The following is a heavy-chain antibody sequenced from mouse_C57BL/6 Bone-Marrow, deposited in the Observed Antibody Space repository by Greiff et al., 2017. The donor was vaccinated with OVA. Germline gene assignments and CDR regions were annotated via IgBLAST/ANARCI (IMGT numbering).Heavy chain of an antibody. CDR3: AREDGNWFAY. J-gene: IGHJ3*01. CDR1: GYTFTSYA. V-gene: IGHV1-4*01. Sequence: QVQLQQSGADLARPGASVKMSCKASGYTFTSYAMHWVKQTPGQGLEWIGYINPSSGYTKYNQKFKDKATLTADKSSSTAYLQLSSLTSEDSTVYYCAREDGNWFAYWGQGTLVTVSA. D-gene: IGHD2-1*01. CDR2: INPSSGYT.